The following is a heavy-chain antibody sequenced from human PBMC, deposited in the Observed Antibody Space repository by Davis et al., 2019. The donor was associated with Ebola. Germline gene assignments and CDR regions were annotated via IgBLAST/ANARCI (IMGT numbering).Heavy chain of an antibody. V-gene: IGHV4-59*12. CDR3: ARYDRHCTNGVCYGGGGWFDP. Sequence: SETLSLTCTVSGGSIRNYYWSWIRQPPGKGLEWIGYIYYSGSTNYNPSLKSRVTISLDTSKNQFSLKLSSVTAADTAMYYCARYDRHCTNGVCYGGGGWFDPWGQGTLVTVSS. CDR2: IYYSGST. CDR1: GGSIRNYY. D-gene: IGHD2-8*01. J-gene: IGHJ5*02.